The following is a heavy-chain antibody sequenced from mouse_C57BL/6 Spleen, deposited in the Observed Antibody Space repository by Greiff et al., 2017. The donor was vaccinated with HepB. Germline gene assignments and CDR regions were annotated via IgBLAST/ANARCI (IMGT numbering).Heavy chain of an antibody. J-gene: IGHJ4*01. CDR3: ARTTTWAMDD. D-gene: IGHD1-1*01. V-gene: IGHV1-69*01. CDR2: IDPSDSYT. Sequence: QVQLQQPGAELVMPGASVKLSCKASGYTFTSYWMHWVKQRPGQGLEWIGEIDPSDSYTNYNQKFKGKSTLTVDKSSSTAYMQLSSLTSEDSAVYYCARTTTWAMDDWGQGTSVTVSS. CDR1: GYTFTSYW.